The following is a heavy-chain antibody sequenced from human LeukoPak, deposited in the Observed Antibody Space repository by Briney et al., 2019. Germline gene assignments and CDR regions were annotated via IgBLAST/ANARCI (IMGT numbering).Heavy chain of an antibody. Sequence: AGGSLRLSCAASGFTVSSNYMSWVRQAPGKGLEWVSVIYSGGSTYYADSVKGRFTISRDNSKNTLYLQMNSLRAEDTAVYYCARDPCSGGSCYRNFDYWGQGTLVTVSS. D-gene: IGHD2-15*01. CDR2: IYSGGST. J-gene: IGHJ4*02. CDR1: GFTVSSNY. V-gene: IGHV3-66*02. CDR3: ARDPCSGGSCYRNFDY.